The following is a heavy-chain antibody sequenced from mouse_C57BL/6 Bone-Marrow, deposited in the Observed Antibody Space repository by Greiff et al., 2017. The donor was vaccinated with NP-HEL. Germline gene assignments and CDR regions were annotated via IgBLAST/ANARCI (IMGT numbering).Heavy chain of an antibody. D-gene: IGHD1-1*01. CDR1: GFTFSNYW. J-gene: IGHJ2*01. CDR2: IRLKSDNYAT. V-gene: IGHV6-3*01. Sequence: EVKVEESGGGLVQPGGSMKLSCVASGFTFSNYWMNWVRQSPEKGLEWVAQIRLKSDNYATHYAESVKGRFTISRDDSKSSVYLQMNNLRAEDTGIYYCTLITTVFFDYWGQGTTLTVSS. CDR3: TLITTVFFDY.